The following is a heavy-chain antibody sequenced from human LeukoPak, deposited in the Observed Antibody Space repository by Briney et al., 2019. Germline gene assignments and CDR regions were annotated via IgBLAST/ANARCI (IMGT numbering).Heavy chain of an antibody. Sequence: GGSLRLSCAASGFTFRNYYMTWIRQAPGKGLEWVSYISASSDTIYYGDSVRGRFTISRDNAKNSLYLDMNTLKAEDTAVYYCARDPSWEILSYFDYWGQGTLVTVSS. V-gene: IGHV3-11*04. CDR1: GFTFRNYY. CDR2: ISASSDTI. CDR3: ARDPSWEILSYFDY. D-gene: IGHD1-26*01. J-gene: IGHJ4*02.